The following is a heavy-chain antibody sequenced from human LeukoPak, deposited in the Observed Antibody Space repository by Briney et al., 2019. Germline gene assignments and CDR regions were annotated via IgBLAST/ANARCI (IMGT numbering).Heavy chain of an antibody. CDR3: ARENGGNFDY. CDR2: IIPIFGTA. CDR1: GGTCTSYA. V-gene: IGHV1-69*13. D-gene: IGHD4-23*01. Sequence: ASVKVSCKASGGTCTSYAISWVRQAPGQGLEWMGGIIPIFGTANYAQKFQGRVTITADESTSTAYMELSSLRSEDTAVYYCARENGGNFDYWGQGTLVTVSS. J-gene: IGHJ4*02.